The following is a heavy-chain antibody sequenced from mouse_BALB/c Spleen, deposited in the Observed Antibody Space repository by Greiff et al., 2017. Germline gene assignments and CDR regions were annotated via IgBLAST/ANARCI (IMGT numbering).Heavy chain of an antibody. CDR3: GRGFYGDSGGDY. J-gene: IGHJ2*01. Sequence: EVQLLQSGAELVKPGASVKLSCTASGFTIRDSYMHWVKQTPEQGLEWIGRIDPANGNTKYDPKFQGQATITADTSSNTAYLQLSSLTSEDTAVYYCGRGFYGDSGGDYWGQGTTVTVSS. D-gene: IGHD1-1*01. V-gene: IGHV14-3*02. CDR2: IDPANGNT. CDR1: GFTIRDSY.